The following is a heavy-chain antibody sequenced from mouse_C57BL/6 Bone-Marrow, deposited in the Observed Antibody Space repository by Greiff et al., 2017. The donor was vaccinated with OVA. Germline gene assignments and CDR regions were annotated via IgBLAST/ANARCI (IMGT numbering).Heavy chain of an antibody. CDR3: TTGYGSSRFAY. D-gene: IGHD1-1*01. V-gene: IGHV14-4*01. CDR1: GFNIKDDY. J-gene: IGHJ3*01. Sequence: VQLQQSGAELVRPGASVKLSCTASGFNIKDDYMHWVKQRPEKGLEWIGWIDPENGDTEYASKFQGKATITADTAANTAYVKLSSLTSEDTAVYYCTTGYGSSRFAYWGQGTLVTVSA. CDR2: IDPENGDT.